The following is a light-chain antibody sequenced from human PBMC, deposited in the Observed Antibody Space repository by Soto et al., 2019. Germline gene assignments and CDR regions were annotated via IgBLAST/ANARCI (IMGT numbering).Light chain of an antibody. J-gene: IGLJ1*01. CDR1: TSDVVDYNY. CDR3: CSYAGSFTFI. V-gene: IGLV2-11*01. CDR2: EVT. Sequence: QSVLTQPRSVSGSPGQSVTISCTGTTSDVVDYNYVSWYQQHPGKAPKLMIYEVTKRPSGVPDRFSGSKSGNTASLTISGLQAEDEADYHCCSYAGSFTFIFGTGTKVTVL.